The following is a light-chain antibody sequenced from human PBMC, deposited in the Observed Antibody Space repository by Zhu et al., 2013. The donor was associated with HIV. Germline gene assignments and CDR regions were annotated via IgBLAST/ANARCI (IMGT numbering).Light chain of an antibody. V-gene: IGKV1-12*01. Sequence: DIQLTQSPSSLSASVGDRVTITCRASQGISSWLAWYQQKPGKAPKLLIYAASTRQSGVPSRFRASGSGTEFTLTISSLQPEDFASYYCQHVNNNAAFGPGTKV. CDR3: QHVNNNAA. CDR2: AAS. J-gene: IGKJ3*01. CDR1: QGISSW.